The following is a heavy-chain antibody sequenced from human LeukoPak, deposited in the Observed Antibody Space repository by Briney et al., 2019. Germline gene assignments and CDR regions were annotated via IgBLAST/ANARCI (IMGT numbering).Heavy chain of an antibody. J-gene: IGHJ6*02. D-gene: IGHD2/OR15-2a*01. V-gene: IGHV3-33*01. CDR3: ARDARRGGLLLYYYGMDV. CDR1: GFTFSSYG. Sequence: GGSLRPSCAASGFTFSSYGMHWVRQAPGKGLEWVAVIWYDGSNKYYADSVKGRFTISRDNSKNTLYLQMNSLRAEDTAVYYCARDARRGGLLLYYYGMDVWGQGTTVTVSS. CDR2: IWYDGSNK.